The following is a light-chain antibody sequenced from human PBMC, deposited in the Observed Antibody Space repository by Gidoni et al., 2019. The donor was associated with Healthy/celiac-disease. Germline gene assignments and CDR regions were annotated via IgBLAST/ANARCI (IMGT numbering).Light chain of an antibody. CDR1: SSNIGSNT. V-gene: IGLV1-44*01. CDR3: AAWDDSLNGHVV. CDR2: SNN. J-gene: IGLJ2*01. Sequence: QSVLTQPPSAXXTPGPRVTISCSGSSSNIGSNTVNWYQQLPGTAPQHPIYSNNQRPSGVPDRFSGSKSGTSASLAISGLQSEDEADYYCAAWDDSLNGHVVFGGGXKLTVL.